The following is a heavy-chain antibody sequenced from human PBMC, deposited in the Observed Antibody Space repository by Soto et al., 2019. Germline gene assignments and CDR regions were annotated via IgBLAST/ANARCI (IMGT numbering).Heavy chain of an antibody. D-gene: IGHD3-10*01. V-gene: IGHV4-61*08. Sequence: PSETLSLTCTVSGDSMTKNYRSWSMTNYYYWSWIRQTPGTGLEWIGYVESSGRTEYKPSLASRVTLSMDSSQNQFSLPLRSVTTADRALYFGARGVYGAYLDYWGQGIPGTVSS. J-gene: IGHJ4*02. CDR1: GDSMTKNYRSWSMTNYYY. CDR2: VESSGRT. CDR3: ARGVYGAYLDY.